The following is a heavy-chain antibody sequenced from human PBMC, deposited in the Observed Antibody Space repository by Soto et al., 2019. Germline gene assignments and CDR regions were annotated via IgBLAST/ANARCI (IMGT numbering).Heavy chain of an antibody. J-gene: IGHJ3*01. V-gene: IGHV4-61*01. CDR3: ARMNALSDALDV. CDR2: VSYFGSS. D-gene: IGHD1-1*01. CDR1: GASLRREIYY. Sequence: QVQLQESGPGLVEPSQTLSLSCSVSGASLRREIYYWNWIRQSPGKGLEWVGYVSYFGSSKYNHTLERRVTISLDASKNQFSLELTSVTAADRAVYYCARMNALSDALDVWGQGTLVNVSS.